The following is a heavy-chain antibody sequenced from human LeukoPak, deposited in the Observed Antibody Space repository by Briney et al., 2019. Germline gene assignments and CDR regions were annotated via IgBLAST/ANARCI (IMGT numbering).Heavy chain of an antibody. CDR1: GFSLSNYA. D-gene: IGHD7-27*01. CDR3: VRTNRWGSRNFDS. J-gene: IGHJ4*02. CDR2: ISSTGRYI. V-gene: IGHV3-21*01. Sequence: PGGSLRLSCAASGFSLSNYAVNWVRQAPGKGLEWVSSISSTGRYIYYADLVKGRFTISKDNARNSLYLQMNNLRAEDTAIYYCVRTNRWGSRNFDSWGQGTLVTVSS.